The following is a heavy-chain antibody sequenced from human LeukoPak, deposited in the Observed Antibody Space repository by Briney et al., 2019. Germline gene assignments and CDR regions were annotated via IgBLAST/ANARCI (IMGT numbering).Heavy chain of an antibody. J-gene: IGHJ4*02. CDR2: IRGSGGST. V-gene: IGHV3-23*01. Sequence: GGSLRLSCAASGFTFSSYAMSWARQPPGKGREWLSFIRGSGGSTYYADSVKGRFTISRDNSKNTLYLQMNRLRAEDTAVYYCAKDLRYYYDRSGYFWYWGQGTLVTVSS. CDR3: AKDLRYYYDRSGYFWY. D-gene: IGHD3-22*01. CDR1: GFTFSSYA.